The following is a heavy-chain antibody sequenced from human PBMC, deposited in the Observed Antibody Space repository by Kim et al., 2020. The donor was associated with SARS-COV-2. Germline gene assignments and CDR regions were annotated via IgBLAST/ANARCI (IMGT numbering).Heavy chain of an antibody. D-gene: IGHD3-16*01. V-gene: IGHV4-59*01. CDR3: ARAFRGGFYYGVDV. Sequence: NPSLKSRVTISVDSSKNQFSLILSSVTAADTAVYYCARAFRGGFYYGVDVWGQGTTVTVSS. J-gene: IGHJ6*02.